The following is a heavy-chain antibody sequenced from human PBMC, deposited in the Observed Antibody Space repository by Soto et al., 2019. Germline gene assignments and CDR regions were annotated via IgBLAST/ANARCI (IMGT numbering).Heavy chain of an antibody. Sequence: QLQLQESGPGLVKPSETLSLTCTVSGGSISSSSYYWGWIRQPPGKGLEWIGSIYYSGSTYYNPSLKSRVTISVDTSKNQFSLKLSSVTAADTAVYYCARHPPPRVDYYGMDVWGQGTTVTVSS. CDR3: ARHPPPRVDYYGMDV. J-gene: IGHJ6*02. V-gene: IGHV4-39*01. CDR2: IYYSGST. D-gene: IGHD2-15*01. CDR1: GGSISSSSYY.